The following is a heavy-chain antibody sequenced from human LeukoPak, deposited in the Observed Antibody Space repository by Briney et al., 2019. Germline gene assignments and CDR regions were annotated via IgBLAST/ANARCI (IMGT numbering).Heavy chain of an antibody. CDR1: GFTVSSYD. CDR3: ARVGRDHYYYYLDV. V-gene: IGHV3-13*01. CDR2: IGTAGDT. D-gene: IGHD2-15*01. J-gene: IGHJ6*03. Sequence: GGSLRLSCAASGFTVSSYDMRWVRQATGKGREWVSAIGTAGDTYYPGSVKGRFTVSRENAKNSLYLQMNSLRAGDTAVYYCARVGRDHYYYYLDVWGKGTTVTVSS.